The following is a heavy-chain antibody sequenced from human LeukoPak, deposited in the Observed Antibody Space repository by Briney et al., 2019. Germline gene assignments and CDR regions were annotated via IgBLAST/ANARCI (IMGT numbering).Heavy chain of an antibody. V-gene: IGHV3-30-3*01. J-gene: IGHJ4*02. D-gene: IGHD5-24*01. CDR3: ARVVRDGYNPRLYYFDY. CDR1: GFTFSSYA. Sequence: PGGSLKLSCAASGFTFSSYAMHWVRQAPGKGLEWVAVISYDGSNKYYADSVKGRFTISRDNSKNTLYPQMNSLRAEDTAAYYCARVVRDGYNPRLYYFDYWGQGTLVTVSS. CDR2: ISYDGSNK.